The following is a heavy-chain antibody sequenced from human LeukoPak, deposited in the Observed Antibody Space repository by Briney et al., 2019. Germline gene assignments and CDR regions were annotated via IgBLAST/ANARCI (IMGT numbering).Heavy chain of an antibody. CDR3: ARGRGRWLQLTRYFDY. CDR2: INHSGST. V-gene: IGHV4-34*01. J-gene: IGHJ4*02. Sequence: SQTLSLTCAVYGGSFSGYYWSWIRQPPGKGLEWIGKINHSGSTNYNPSLKSRVTISVDTSKNQFSLKLSSVTAADTAVYYCARGRGRWLQLTRYFDYWGQGTLVTVSS. D-gene: IGHD5-24*01. CDR1: GGSFSGYY.